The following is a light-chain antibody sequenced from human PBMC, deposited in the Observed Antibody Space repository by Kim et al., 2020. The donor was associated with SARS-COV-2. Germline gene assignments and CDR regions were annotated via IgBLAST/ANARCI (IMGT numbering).Light chain of an antibody. CDR2: GAS. J-gene: IGKJ4*01. Sequence: EIVMTQSPATLSVSPGERATLSCRASQSASINLAWYQQNRGQAPRLLIYGASTRATGIPARFSGSGSGTEFTLTISSLQSEDFAVYYCQQYSSWPLTFGGGTKLEI. V-gene: IGKV3-15*01. CDR3: QQYSSWPLT. CDR1: QSASIN.